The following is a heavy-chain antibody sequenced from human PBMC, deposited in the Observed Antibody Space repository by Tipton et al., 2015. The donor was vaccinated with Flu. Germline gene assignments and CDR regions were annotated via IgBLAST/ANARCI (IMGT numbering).Heavy chain of an antibody. CDR2: INHSGST. D-gene: IGHD2-21*01. V-gene: IGHV4-38-2*01. Sequence: TLSLTCAVSGYSISSGYYWGWIRQPPGKGPEWIGEINHSGSTNYNPSLKSRATMSVDTFKNQFSLRLSSVTAADTAVYYCARSSRDNCGGSCFPLDYWGQGTLVTVSS. J-gene: IGHJ4*02. CDR1: GYSISSGYY. CDR3: ARSSRDNCGGSCFPLDY.